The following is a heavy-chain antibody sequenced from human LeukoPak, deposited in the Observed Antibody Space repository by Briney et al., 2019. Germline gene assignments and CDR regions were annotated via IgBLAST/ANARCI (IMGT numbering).Heavy chain of an antibody. CDR2: IKQDGSEK. D-gene: IGHD5-18*01. Sequence: GGSLRLSCAGYGITLSELWMNWVRQVPGKGLEWVANIKQDGSEKKYVDSVKGRFTISRDNAKNSVYLQMNSLRVDDTAVYYCVGGYGRFPDYWGQGALVTVSS. V-gene: IGHV3-7*04. CDR1: GITLSELW. J-gene: IGHJ4*02. CDR3: VGGYGRFPDY.